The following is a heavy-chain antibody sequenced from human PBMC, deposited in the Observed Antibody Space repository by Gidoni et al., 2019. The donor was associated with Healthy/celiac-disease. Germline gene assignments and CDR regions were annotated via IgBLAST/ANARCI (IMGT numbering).Heavy chain of an antibody. CDR3: ARAMASLFDY. CDR1: GFTFRSYA. CDR2: ISYDGSNK. Sequence: QVQLVESGGGVVQPGRSLRLSCAASGFTFRSYAMHWVRQAPGKGLEWVAVISYDGSNKYYADSVKGRFTISRDNSKNTLYLQMNSLRAEDTAVYYCARAMASLFDYWGQGTLVTVSS. J-gene: IGHJ4*02. D-gene: IGHD5-12*01. V-gene: IGHV3-30-3*01.